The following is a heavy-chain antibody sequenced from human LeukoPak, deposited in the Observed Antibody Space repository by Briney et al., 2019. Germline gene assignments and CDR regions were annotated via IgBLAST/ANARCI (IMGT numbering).Heavy chain of an antibody. Sequence: ASVKVSCKASGYIFTGYYMHWVRQAPGQGLEWMGWINPNSGGTNYAQKFQGRVTMTRDTSISTAYMDLTKLRSDDTAVYYCARAGGYSDYDTCDYWGQGTLVTVSS. V-gene: IGHV1-2*02. CDR1: GYIFTGYY. J-gene: IGHJ4*02. CDR3: ARAGGYSDYDTCDY. CDR2: INPNSGGT. D-gene: IGHD5-12*01.